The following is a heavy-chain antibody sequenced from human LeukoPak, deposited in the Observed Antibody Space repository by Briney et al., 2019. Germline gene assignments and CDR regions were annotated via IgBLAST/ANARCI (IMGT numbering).Heavy chain of an antibody. Sequence: ASVKVSCKASGYTFTSYYIHLVRQAPGQGFEWMAIINPSDGSTTNSQKFQGRVTMTSDMSTSTVYMELSSLRSEDTAVYYCARSSGSYSSLFYMHVWGKGTTVTVSS. CDR1: GYTFTSYY. CDR3: ARSSGSYSSLFYMHV. J-gene: IGHJ6*03. CDR2: INPSDGST. V-gene: IGHV1-46*01. D-gene: IGHD3-22*01.